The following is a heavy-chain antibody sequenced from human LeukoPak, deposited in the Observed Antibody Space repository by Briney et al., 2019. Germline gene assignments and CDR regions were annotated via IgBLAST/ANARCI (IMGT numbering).Heavy chain of an antibody. CDR1: GFTFSSYE. CDR2: ISSSGSTI. D-gene: IGHD3-16*02. CDR3: ARDLRVWGSYRYTIFDY. V-gene: IGHV3-48*03. J-gene: IGHJ4*02. Sequence: GGSLRLSCAASGFTFSSYEMNWVRQAPGKGLEWVSYISSSGSTIYYADSVKGRFTISRDNAKNSLYLQMNSLRAEDTAVYYCARDLRVWGSYRYTIFDYWGQGTLVTVSS.